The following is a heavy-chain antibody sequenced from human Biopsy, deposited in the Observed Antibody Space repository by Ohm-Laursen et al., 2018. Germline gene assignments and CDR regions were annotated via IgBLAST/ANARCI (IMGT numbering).Heavy chain of an antibody. D-gene: IGHD3-22*01. CDR1: GGSISNINYY. Sequence: GTLSFTCTVSGGSISNINYYWGWIRQPPGKGLEWIGSIFYRGSTHYKPSLKSRVNISVDTSKNQFSLKLNSVTAADTAVYYCARDYDTSGYYYVSRGQGTLVTVSS. J-gene: IGHJ4*02. CDR2: IFYRGST. V-gene: IGHV4-39*01. CDR3: ARDYDTSGYYYVS.